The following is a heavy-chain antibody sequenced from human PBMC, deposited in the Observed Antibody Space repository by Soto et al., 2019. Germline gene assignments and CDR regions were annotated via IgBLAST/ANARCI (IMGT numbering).Heavy chain of an antibody. Sequence: PSETLSLTCTVSGGSISSTSYYWGWIRQPPGEGLEWIGSIYYSGSTYYNPSVRSRVTISVDTSKNQFSLKLTSVTAADTAVYYCARHGYTYDMHFDYWGQGTLVTVSS. CDR2: IYYSGST. J-gene: IGHJ4*02. V-gene: IGHV4-39*01. CDR3: ARHGYTYDMHFDY. CDR1: GGSISSTSYY. D-gene: IGHD5-18*01.